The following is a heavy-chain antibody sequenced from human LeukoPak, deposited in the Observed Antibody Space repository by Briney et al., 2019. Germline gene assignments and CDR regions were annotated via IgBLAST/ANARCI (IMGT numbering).Heavy chain of an antibody. J-gene: IGHJ4*02. CDR3: ARIDFWSGYFPDY. CDR2: IYYSGST. CDR1: GGSISSHY. Sequence: SETLSLTCTVSGGSISSHYWSWIRQPPGKGLEWIGYIYYSGSTNYNPSLKSRVTISVDTSKNQFSLKLSSVTAADTAVYYCARIDFWSGYFPDYWGQGTLVTVSS. D-gene: IGHD3-3*01. V-gene: IGHV4-59*11.